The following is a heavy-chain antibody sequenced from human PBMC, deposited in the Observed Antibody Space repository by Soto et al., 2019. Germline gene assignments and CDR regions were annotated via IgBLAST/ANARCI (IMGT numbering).Heavy chain of an antibody. CDR3: ARAATVTTVDYYYYGMDV. Sequence: QVQLVQSGAEVKKPGASVKVSCKASGYTFTSYYMHWVRQAPGQGLEWMGIINPSGGSTSYAQKFQGRVTVTRDTSTSTGYMELSSLRSEDTAVYYCARAATVTTVDYYYYGMDVWGQGTTVTVSS. J-gene: IGHJ6*02. V-gene: IGHV1-46*01. CDR1: GYTFTSYY. CDR2: INPSGGST. D-gene: IGHD4-4*01.